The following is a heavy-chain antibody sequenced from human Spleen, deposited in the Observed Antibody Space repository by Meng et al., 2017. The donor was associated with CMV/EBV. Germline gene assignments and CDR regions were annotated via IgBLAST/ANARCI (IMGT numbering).Heavy chain of an antibody. Sequence: QVQLVQSGAEVKKPGASVKVSCKASGYTFTGYYMHWVRQAPGQGLEWMGWINPNSGGTNYAQKFQGRVTMTRDTSISTAYMELSRLRSDDTAVYYCARAPSAGTTRMYYVDYWGQGTLVTVSS. CDR3: ARAPSAGTTRMYYVDY. CDR1: GYTFTGYY. V-gene: IGHV1-2*02. J-gene: IGHJ4*02. CDR2: INPNSGGT. D-gene: IGHD1-7*01.